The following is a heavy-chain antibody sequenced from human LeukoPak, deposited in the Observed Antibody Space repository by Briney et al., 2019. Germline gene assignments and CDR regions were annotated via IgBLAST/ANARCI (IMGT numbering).Heavy chain of an antibody. CDR3: ASADYYHYGMDV. V-gene: IGHV4-61*01. Sequence: SETLSLTCSVSGGSVSSGNYYWSWIRQPPGKGLEWIGYIYYSGSTNYNPSLKSRVTISVDTLKNQSSLKLRSMTAADTAVYYCASADYYHYGMDVWGKGTTVTVSS. J-gene: IGHJ6*04. CDR1: GGSVSSGNYY. CDR2: IYYSGST.